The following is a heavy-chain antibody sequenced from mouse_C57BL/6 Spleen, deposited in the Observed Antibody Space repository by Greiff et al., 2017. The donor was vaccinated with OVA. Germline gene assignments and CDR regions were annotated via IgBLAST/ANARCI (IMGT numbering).Heavy chain of an antibody. Sequence: EVKLQESGPGLAKPSQTLSLPCSVTGYSITRDYWNWIRKFPGNKIEYMGYISYSGSTYYNPSLKSRISITRDTSKNQYYLQLKSVTTEDTATYYCARFGEDREYFDVWGTGTTVTVSS. CDR3: ARFGEDREYFDV. J-gene: IGHJ1*03. V-gene: IGHV3-8*01. CDR2: ISYSGST. CDR1: GYSITRDY. D-gene: IGHD3-1*01.